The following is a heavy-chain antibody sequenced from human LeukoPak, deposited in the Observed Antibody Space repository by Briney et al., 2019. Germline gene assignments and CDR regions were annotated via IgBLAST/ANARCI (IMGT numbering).Heavy chain of an antibody. CDR1: GFTFSSYA. J-gene: IGHJ4*02. D-gene: IGHD3-22*01. V-gene: IGHV3-23*01. CDR3: AKDTSYYDSSSYFDY. Sequence: GGSLRLSCAASGFTFSSYAMNWVRQAPGKGLERVSAISGRGDSTYYADSVKGRFTISRDNSKNTLYLQMSSLRAEDTAVYYCAKDTSYYDSSSYFDYWGQGTLVTVSS. CDR2: ISGRGDST.